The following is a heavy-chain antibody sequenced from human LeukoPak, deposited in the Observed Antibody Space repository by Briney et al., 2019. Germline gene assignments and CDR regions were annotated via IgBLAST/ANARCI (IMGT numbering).Heavy chain of an antibody. CDR3: ARNIVGPRQVDY. Sequence: SETLSLTCAVYGGSFSGYYWSWIRQPPGKGLEWIGEINHSGSTDYNPSLKSRVTISVDTSKNQFSLKLSSVTAADTAIYYCARNIVGPRQVDYWGQGTLVTVSS. V-gene: IGHV4-34*01. D-gene: IGHD1-26*01. CDR1: GGSFSGYY. CDR2: INHSGST. J-gene: IGHJ4*02.